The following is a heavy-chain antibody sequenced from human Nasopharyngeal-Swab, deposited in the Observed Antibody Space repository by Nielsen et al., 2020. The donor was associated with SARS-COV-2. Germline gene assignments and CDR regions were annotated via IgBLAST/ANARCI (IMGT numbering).Heavy chain of an antibody. V-gene: IGHV3-11*01. CDR1: GFTFSDNY. CDR2: ISGSGNSI. J-gene: IGHJ4*02. CDR3: VRRAGYCSGGSNCYYFAA. Sequence: GESLKISCAASGFTFSDNYMTWIRRAPGKSLELVSYISGSGNSIYYTDSVKGRFTISRDNAKNSLYLQMSSLSAEDTAVYYCVRRAGYCSGGSNCYYFAAWGQGTLVTVSS. D-gene: IGHD2-15*01.